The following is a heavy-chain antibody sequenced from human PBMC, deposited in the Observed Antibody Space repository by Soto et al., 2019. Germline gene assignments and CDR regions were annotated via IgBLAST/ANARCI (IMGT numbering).Heavy chain of an antibody. D-gene: IGHD4-17*01. J-gene: IGHJ6*02. CDR2: IIPVFGTA. CDR1: GGTLSNYG. CDR3: ARGDATKITVTTYFGMDV. Sequence: QVQLVQSGAEVKKPGSSVKVSCKASGGTLSNYGVSWVRQAPGQGLEWMGGIIPVFGTANYAHKFQGRLTITADASTSTGYMDVSRLRSEDTAVYYCARGDATKITVTTYFGMDVWCHGTTVTVSS. V-gene: IGHV1-69*12.